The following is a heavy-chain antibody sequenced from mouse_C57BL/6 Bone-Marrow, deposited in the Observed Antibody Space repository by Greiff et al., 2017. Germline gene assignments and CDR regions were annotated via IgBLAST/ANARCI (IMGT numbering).Heavy chain of an antibody. D-gene: IGHD2-1*01. CDR3: AREPGNYGGYYAMDY. CDR2: IHPNSGST. J-gene: IGHJ4*01. V-gene: IGHV1-64*01. CDR1: GYTFTSYW. Sequence: QVQLQQPGAELVKPGASVKLSCKASGYTFTSYWMHWVKQRPGQGLEWIGMIHPNSGSTNYNAKFKSKATLTVDKSSSTAYMQLSSLTSEDSAVYDCAREPGNYGGYYAMDYWGQGTSVTVSS.